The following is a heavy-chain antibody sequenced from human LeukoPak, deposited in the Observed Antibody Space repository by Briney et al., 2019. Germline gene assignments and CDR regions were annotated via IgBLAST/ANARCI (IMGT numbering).Heavy chain of an antibody. J-gene: IGHJ4*02. CDR3: ARRSYGSWGY. Sequence: GGSLRLSCVAPGFTYSHNGMHWVRQAPGKGLEWVASIKQDRSEKHYVDSVKGRFTISRDNAKNSVFLQMDSLRAEDTAVYYCARRSYGSWGYWGQGTLVTVSS. CDR2: IKQDRSEK. CDR1: GFTYSHNG. V-gene: IGHV3-7*01. D-gene: IGHD3-16*02.